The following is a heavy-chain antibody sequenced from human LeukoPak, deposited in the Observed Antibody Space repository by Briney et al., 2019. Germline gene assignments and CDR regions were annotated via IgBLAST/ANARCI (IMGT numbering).Heavy chain of an antibody. CDR3: TKLGWQRVLSDYYYGLDV. V-gene: IGHV1-8*02. D-gene: IGHD6-13*01. Sequence: ASVKVSCKASGYTFITYDINWVRQAPGQGLEWMGWKNPNTGNSYYTQKFQGRVTLTRNTSISTAYLELSSLRSDDTAVYYCTKLGWQRVLSDYYYGLDVWGQGTTVTVSS. J-gene: IGHJ6*02. CDR1: GYTFITYD. CDR2: KNPNTGNS.